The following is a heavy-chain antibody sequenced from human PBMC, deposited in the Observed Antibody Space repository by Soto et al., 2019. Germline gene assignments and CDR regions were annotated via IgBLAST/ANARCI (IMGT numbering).Heavy chain of an antibody. CDR2: ISYSGST. V-gene: IGHV4-59*01. J-gene: IGHJ4*02. CDR1: GGSISSYY. D-gene: IGHD4-17*01. CDR3: ARASPYGDYALDY. Sequence: LSLTCTVSGGSISSYYWIRIRQPPGKGLEWIGYISYSGSTNYNPSLKSRPTISVDTSKNQFSLKLRSVTAADTAVYYCARASPYGDYALDYWGQGTLVTVPQ.